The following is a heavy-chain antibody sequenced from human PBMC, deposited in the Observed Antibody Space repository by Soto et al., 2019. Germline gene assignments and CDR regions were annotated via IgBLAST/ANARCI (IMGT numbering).Heavy chain of an antibody. V-gene: IGHV4-59*01. CDR2: IYYSGST. CDR3: ARDPGSGSYYGWFDP. D-gene: IGHD3-10*01. J-gene: IGHJ5*02. CDR1: DGSISRYY. Sequence: SETLSLTCTVSDGSISRYYWNWIRQPPGKGLEWIGYIYYSGSTNYNPSLKSRVTISVDTSKNQFSLKLSSVTAADTAVYYCARDPGSGSYYGWFDPWGQGTLVTVS.